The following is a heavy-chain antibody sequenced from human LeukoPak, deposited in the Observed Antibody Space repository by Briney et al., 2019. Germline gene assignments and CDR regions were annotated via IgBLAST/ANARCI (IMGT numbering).Heavy chain of an antibody. CDR3: AKDGDTMSGTYYYDMDV. CDR1: GFTFSNFG. J-gene: IGHJ6*03. V-gene: IGHV3-30*02. CDR2: LRYDGSNK. D-gene: IGHD1-26*01. Sequence: GGSLRLSCAASGFTFSNFGMHWVRQAPGNGLEWVAFLRYDGSNKNYADSVKGRFTISRDNSKNTLYLQMNSLRGEDTAVYYCAKDGDTMSGTYYYDMDVWGKGTTVTIS.